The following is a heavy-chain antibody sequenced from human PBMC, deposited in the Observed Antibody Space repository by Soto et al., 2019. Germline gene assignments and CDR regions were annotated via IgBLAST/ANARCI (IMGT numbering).Heavy chain of an antibody. V-gene: IGHV4-59*01. J-gene: IGHJ4*02. CDR2: IYYSGST. D-gene: IGHD6-13*01. CDR1: GGSISSYY. CDR3: ARKGLSWYYFDY. Sequence: QVQLQESGPGLVKPSETLSLTCTVSGGSISSYYWSWIRQPPGKGLEWIGYIYYSGSTNYNPSLKSRVTISVDTSKNQYSLKRSSVTAADTAVYYCARKGLSWYYFDYWGQGTLVTVSS.